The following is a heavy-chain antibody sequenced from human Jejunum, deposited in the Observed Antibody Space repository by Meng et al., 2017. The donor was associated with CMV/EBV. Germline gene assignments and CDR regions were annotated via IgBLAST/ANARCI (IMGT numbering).Heavy chain of an antibody. CDR2: IPFDGNNE. V-gene: IGHV3-30*03. Sequence: GFTFSSYAMHWVRQAPGKGLEWVAVIPFDGNNEHYADSVKGRFTISRDNSKNTLYLQVNSLRPEDTGVYYCGGEPLAARPLAVEEWGQGTLVTVSS. CDR1: GFTFSSYA. J-gene: IGHJ4*01. D-gene: IGHD6-6*01. CDR3: GGEPLAARPLAVEE.